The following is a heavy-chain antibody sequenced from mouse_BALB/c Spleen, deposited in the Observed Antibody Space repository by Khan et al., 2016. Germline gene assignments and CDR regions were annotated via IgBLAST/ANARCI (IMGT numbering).Heavy chain of an antibody. J-gene: IGHJ1*01. CDR1: GYSITSGYY. D-gene: IGHD1-1*01. CDR2: ISYDGSN. Sequence: EVQLQESGPGLVKPSQSLSLTCSVTGYSITSGYYWNWIRQFPGNKLEWMGYISYDGSNNYNPSLKNRISITRDTSKNQFFLKLNSVTTEDTATYYGARAPCYYSGSSYWYCDVWCAGSTLIVVS. V-gene: IGHV3-6*02. CDR3: ARAPCYYSGSSYWYCDV.